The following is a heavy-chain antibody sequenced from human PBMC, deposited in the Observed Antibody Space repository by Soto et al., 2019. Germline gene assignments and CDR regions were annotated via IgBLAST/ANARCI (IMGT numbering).Heavy chain of an antibody. CDR3: AREGRSVAGIKGGFYLANY. J-gene: IGHJ4*02. V-gene: IGHV4-39*02. D-gene: IGHD6-19*01. CDR2: IYYSGST. Sequence: QLQLQESGPGLVKPSETLSLTCTVSGGSISSSSYYWGWIRQPPGKGLEWIGSIYYSGSTYYNPSLKSRVTISVDTSKNQFSLKLSSVTAADTAVYYCAREGRSVAGIKGGFYLANYWGQGTLVTVSS. CDR1: GGSISSSSYY.